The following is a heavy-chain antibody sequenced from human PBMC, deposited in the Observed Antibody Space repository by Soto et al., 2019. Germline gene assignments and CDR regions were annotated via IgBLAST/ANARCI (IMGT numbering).Heavy chain of an antibody. J-gene: IGHJ4*02. V-gene: IGHV3-23*01. D-gene: IGHD6-13*01. Sequence: GGSLRLSCAASGFAFSSYAMHWVRQAPGKGLEWVAGILDGGGSTYYADSVKGRFTISRDNSKNTLYLQMNSLRAEDTAVYYCARRSSSWYFDYWGQGTLVTVSS. CDR2: ILDGGGST. CDR1: GFAFSSYA. CDR3: ARRSSSWYFDY.